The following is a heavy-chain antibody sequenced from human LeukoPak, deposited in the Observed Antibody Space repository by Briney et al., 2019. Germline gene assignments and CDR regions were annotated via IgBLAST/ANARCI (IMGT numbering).Heavy chain of an antibody. V-gene: IGHV3-30*18. CDR1: GFTFSSYG. J-gene: IGHJ6*02. Sequence: PGGSLRLSCAASGFTFSSYGMHWVRQAPGKGLEWVAVISYDGSNKYYADSVKGRFTISRDNSKNTLYLQMNSLRAEDTAVYYCAKVLEAFIVVVTAVQMDVWGQGTTVTVSS. CDR2: ISYDGSNK. CDR3: AKVLEAFIVVVTAVQMDV. D-gene: IGHD2-21*02.